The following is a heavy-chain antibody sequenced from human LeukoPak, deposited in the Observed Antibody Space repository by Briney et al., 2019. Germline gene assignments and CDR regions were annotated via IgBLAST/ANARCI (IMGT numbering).Heavy chain of an antibody. J-gene: IGHJ6*03. CDR1: GFTFSGSA. D-gene: IGHD6-13*01. V-gene: IGHV3-73*01. CDR3: TRRGGEQQLENYYYYYYMDV. Sequence: GGSLRLSCAASGFTFSGSAMHWVRQASGKGLEWVGRIRSKANSYATAYAASVKGRFTISRDDSKNTAYLQMNSLKTEDTAAYYCTRRGGEQQLENYYYYYYMDVWGKGTTVTVSS. CDR2: IRSKANSYAT.